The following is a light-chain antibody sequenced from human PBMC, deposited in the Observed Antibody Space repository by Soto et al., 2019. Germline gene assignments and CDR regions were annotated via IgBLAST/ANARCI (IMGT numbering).Light chain of an antibody. J-gene: IGKJ1*01. V-gene: IGKV1-5*01. Sequence: DIQMTHSPSTLSASVRDIVTITFRASQSIASWLAWYQQKPGKAPELLIHDASSLKSGVPSRFSGSGSGTEFTLTITSLQSEDFALYYCQQYNNRPPWTFGQGTKVDIK. CDR2: DAS. CDR3: QQYNNRPPWT. CDR1: QSIASW.